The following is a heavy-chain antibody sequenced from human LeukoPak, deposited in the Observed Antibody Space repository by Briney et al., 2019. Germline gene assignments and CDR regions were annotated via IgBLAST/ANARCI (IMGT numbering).Heavy chain of an antibody. D-gene: IGHD3-10*01. CDR2: INPNSGVT. J-gene: IGHJ3*02. V-gene: IGHV1-2*02. CDR1: GYTFTYYY. CDR3: ARDLRPRPYASGSFDAFHI. Sequence: ASVKVSCKASGYTFTYYYIHWVRQAPGQGLEWMGWINPNSGVTNYAQKFQGRVTMTRDTSISTAYMELSRLTSDDTAVYYCARDLRPRPYASGSFDAFHIWGQGTLVTVSS.